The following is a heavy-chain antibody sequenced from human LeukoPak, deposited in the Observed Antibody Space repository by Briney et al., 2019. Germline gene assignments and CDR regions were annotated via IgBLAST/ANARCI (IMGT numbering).Heavy chain of an antibody. CDR1: GFTFSSYA. CDR3: AKDLYYYGHPLDY. V-gene: IGHV3-23*01. D-gene: IGHD3-10*01. Sequence: PGGSLRLSCAASGFTFSSYAMSWVRQAPGKGLEWVSAISGSGGSTYYADSVKGRFTISRGNSKNTLYLQMNSLRAEDTAVYYCAKDLYYYGHPLDYWGQGTLVTVSS. J-gene: IGHJ4*02. CDR2: ISGSGGST.